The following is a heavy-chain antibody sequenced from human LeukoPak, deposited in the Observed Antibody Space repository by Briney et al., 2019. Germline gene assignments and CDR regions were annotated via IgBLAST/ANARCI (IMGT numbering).Heavy chain of an antibody. CDR3: ATLIAAAAPHQYYMDV. Sequence: PSVKVSCKVSGYTLTELSMHWVRQAPGKGLEWMGGFDPEDGETIYAQKFQGRVTMTEDTSTDTAYMELSSLRSEDTAVYYCATLIAAAAPHQYYMDVWGKGATVTISS. V-gene: IGHV1-24*01. CDR1: GYTLTELS. CDR2: FDPEDGET. D-gene: IGHD6-13*01. J-gene: IGHJ6*03.